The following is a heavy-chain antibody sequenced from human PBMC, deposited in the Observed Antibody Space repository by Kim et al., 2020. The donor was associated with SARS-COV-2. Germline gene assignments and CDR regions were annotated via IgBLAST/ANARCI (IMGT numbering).Heavy chain of an antibody. CDR2: GETT. CDR3: ARAVGAADY. D-gene: IGHD1-26*01. J-gene: IGHJ4*02. Sequence: GETTTYSQKFQGRVTMTRDASTDSVHREMTSLTSDDTALYYCARAVGAADYWGQGTLVTVSS. V-gene: IGHV1-46*01.